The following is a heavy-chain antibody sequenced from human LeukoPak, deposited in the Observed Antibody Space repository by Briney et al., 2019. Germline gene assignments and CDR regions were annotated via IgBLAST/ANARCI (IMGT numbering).Heavy chain of an antibody. V-gene: IGHV3-48*03. J-gene: IGHJ4*02. CDR1: QFTFSNYE. CDR2: ISFGGSSI. CDR3: ARSKGGWRLFDY. Sequence: GGSLRLSCVASQFTFSNYEMNWVRQAPGKGLEGVSYISFGGSSIHYADSAKGRFTISRDNAKNSLYLQMNSLRAEDTAVYYCARSKGGWRLFDYWGQGTLVTVSS. D-gene: IGHD6-19*01.